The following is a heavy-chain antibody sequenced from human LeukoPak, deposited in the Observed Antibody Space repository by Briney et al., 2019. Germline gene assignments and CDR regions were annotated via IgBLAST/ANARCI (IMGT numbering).Heavy chain of an antibody. CDR2: IKQDGSKK. V-gene: IGHV3-7*04. J-gene: IGHJ4*02. Sequence: GGSLRLSCAASGFTFSTYSMNWVRQAPGKGLEWVANIKQDGSKKSYVDSVKGRFTISRGNVKNSLYLRMNSLRAEDTAIYYCTRVGYIDEGIDYWGQGTLVTVSS. D-gene: IGHD5-24*01. CDR1: GFTFSTYS. CDR3: TRVGYIDEGIDY.